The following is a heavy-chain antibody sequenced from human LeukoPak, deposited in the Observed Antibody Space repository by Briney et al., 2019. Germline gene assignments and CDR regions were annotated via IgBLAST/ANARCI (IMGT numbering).Heavy chain of an antibody. D-gene: IGHD1-26*01. CDR2: ITYSGGST. J-gene: IGHJ4*02. CDR3: AKGGSGNFPFDY. V-gene: IGHV3-23*01. Sequence: PGGSLRLSCAACRFTFSSSAMSWVRQAPGKGLEWVSGITYSGGSTYYADSVKGRFTISRDNSKNTLCLQMSSLRAEDTAAYYCAKGGSGNFPFDYWGQGTLVTVSS. CDR1: RFTFSSSA.